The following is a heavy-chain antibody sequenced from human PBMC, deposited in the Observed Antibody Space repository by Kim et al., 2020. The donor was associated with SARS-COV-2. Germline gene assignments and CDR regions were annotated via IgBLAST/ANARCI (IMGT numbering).Heavy chain of an antibody. D-gene: IGHD3-3*01. J-gene: IGHJ4*02. CDR1: GFSLSTSGVG. CDR2: IYWDDDK. Sequence: SGPTLVNPTQTLTLTCTFSGFSLSTSGVGVGWIRQPPGKALEWLALIYWDDDKRYSPSLKSRLTITKDTSKNQVVLTMTNMDPVDTATYYCATQVRFWAILEWTYFDYWGQGTLVTVSS. V-gene: IGHV2-5*02. CDR3: ATQVRFWAILEWTYFDY.